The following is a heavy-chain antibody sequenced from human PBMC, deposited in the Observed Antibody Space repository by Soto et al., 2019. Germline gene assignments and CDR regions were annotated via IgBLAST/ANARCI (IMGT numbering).Heavy chain of an antibody. J-gene: IGHJ3*02. V-gene: IGHV1-69*13. CDR3: ARPSYYGIAVPFDI. D-gene: IGHD3-10*01. Sequence: GASVKVSCKASGGTFSSYAISWVRQAPGQGLEWMGGIIPIFGTANYAQKFQGRVTITADESTSTAYMELSSLRSEDTAVYYCARPSYYGIAVPFDIWGQGTMVTVSS. CDR2: IIPIFGTA. CDR1: GGTFSSYA.